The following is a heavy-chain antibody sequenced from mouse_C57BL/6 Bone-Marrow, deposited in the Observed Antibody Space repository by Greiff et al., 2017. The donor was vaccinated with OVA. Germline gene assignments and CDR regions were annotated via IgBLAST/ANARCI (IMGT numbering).Heavy chain of an antibody. D-gene: IGHD2-4*01. V-gene: IGHV5-16*01. Sequence: EVNLVESEGGLVQPGSSMKLSCTASGFTFSDYYMAWVRQVPEKGLEWVANINYDGSSTYYLDSLKSRFIISRDNAKNILYLQMSSLKSEDTATYYCARVYYEGAMDYWGQGTSVTVSS. CDR2: INYDGSST. CDR1: GFTFSDYY. CDR3: ARVYYEGAMDY. J-gene: IGHJ4*01.